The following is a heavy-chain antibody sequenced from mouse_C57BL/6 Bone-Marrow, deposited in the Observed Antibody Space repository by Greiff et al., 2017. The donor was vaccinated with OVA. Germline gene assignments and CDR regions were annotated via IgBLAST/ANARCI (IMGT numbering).Heavy chain of an antibody. V-gene: IGHV1-15*01. Sequence: QVQLQQSGAELVRPGASVTLSCKASGYTFTDYEMHWVKQTPVHGLEWIGAIDPETGGTAYNQKFKGKAILTADKSSSTAYMELRSLTSEDSAVNYCTRHYGSRGDYWGQGTTLTVSS. D-gene: IGHD1-1*01. CDR3: TRHYGSRGDY. J-gene: IGHJ2*01. CDR1: GYTFTDYE. CDR2: IDPETGGT.